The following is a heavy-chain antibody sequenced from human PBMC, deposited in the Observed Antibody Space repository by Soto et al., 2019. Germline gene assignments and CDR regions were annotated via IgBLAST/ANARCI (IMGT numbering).Heavy chain of an antibody. CDR2: VYYTGST. D-gene: IGHD3-22*01. Sequence: PSETLSLTCTVSGDSISTFYWGWMRQSPGKELEWIGYVYYTGSTNYNPSLKSRVTISVDRSKNQFCLKLTSANAADTAVYYCARGRTVRNYADDSSDYFYFFDYWGQGTQVTVSS. J-gene: IGHJ4*02. CDR3: ARGRTVRNYADDSSDYFYFFDY. CDR1: GDSISTFY. V-gene: IGHV4-59*01.